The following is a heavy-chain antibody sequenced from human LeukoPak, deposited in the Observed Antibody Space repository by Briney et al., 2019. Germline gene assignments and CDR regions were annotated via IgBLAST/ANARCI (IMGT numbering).Heavy chain of an antibody. V-gene: IGHV3-15*01. D-gene: IGHD3-22*01. J-gene: IGHJ4*02. Sequence: GGSLRLSCGASGFTFNHAWMSWVRQAPGKGLEWVGRIKSKTDGGTTDYAAPVKGGFTISRDDSKNMLYLQMNSLKTEDTAVYYCTTVGSSRYYYYFDYWGQGKLVTVSS. CDR2: IKSKTDGGTT. CDR1: GFTFNHAW. CDR3: TTVGSSRYYYYFDY.